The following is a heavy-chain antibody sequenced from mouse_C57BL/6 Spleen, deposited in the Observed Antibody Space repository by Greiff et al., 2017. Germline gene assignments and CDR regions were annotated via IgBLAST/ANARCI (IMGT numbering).Heavy chain of an antibody. V-gene: IGHV1-69*01. D-gene: IGHD3-1*01. CDR1: GYTFTSYW. CDR3: ARRGYGSAMDY. CDR2: IDPSDSYT. J-gene: IGHJ4*01. Sequence: VQLKESGAELVMPGASVKLSCTASGYTFTSYWMHWVKQRPGQGLEWIGEIDPSDSYTNYNQKFKGKSTLTVDKSSSTAYMQLSSLTSEDTAVYYCARRGYGSAMDYWGQGTSVTVSS.